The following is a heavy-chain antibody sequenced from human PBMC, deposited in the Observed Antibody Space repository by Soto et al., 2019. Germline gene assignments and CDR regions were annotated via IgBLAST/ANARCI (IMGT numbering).Heavy chain of an antibody. CDR2: ISYGGTYK. Sequence: GGSLRLSCVASGFNFSDHGMHWVRQAPGKGLEWVAGISYGGTYKHYGDSVKGRFAISRDNSMSTMSLQMNNLRLDDSALYYCVRDNGDLVVVTYRSGQGLDPWGRGTLVTVSS. CDR1: GFNFSDHG. CDR3: VRDNGDLVVVTYRSGQGLDP. V-gene: IGHV3-30*03. J-gene: IGHJ5*02. D-gene: IGHD2-21*02.